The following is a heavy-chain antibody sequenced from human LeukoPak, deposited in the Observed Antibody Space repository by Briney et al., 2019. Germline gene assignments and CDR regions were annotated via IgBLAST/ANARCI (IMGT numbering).Heavy chain of an antibody. J-gene: IGHJ5*02. CDR2: VYYSGST. Sequence: SETLSLTCTISGGSLTTYYWSWIRQPAGKGLEWIGNVYYSGSTTYNPSLKTRVTISVDTSKNQFSLRLTSLTAADTAVYYCAADRQEGGSGSYWFDPWGQGTLVTVSS. CDR3: AADRQEGGSGSYWFDP. D-gene: IGHD3-10*01. CDR1: GGSLTTYY. V-gene: IGHV4-59*01.